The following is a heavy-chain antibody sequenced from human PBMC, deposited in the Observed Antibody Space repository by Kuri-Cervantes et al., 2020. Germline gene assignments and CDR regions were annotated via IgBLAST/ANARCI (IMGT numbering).Heavy chain of an antibody. CDR1: GFTFSSYS. CDR3: ARSPRYDSSGYRDYFDY. J-gene: IGHJ4*02. D-gene: IGHD3-22*01. CDR2: ISSSSSYI. V-gene: IGHV3-21*04. Sequence: GGSLRLSCAASGFTFSSYSMNWVRQAPGKGLEWVSSISSSSSYIYYADSVKGRFTISRDNAKNSLYLQMNSLRAEDTAVYYCARSPRYDSSGYRDYFDYWGQGTLVTVSS.